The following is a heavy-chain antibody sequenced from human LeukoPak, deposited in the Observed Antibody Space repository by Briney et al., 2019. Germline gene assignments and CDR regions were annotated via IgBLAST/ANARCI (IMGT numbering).Heavy chain of an antibody. J-gene: IGHJ3*02. CDR3: ARAHSYDSSGYPHDAFDI. CDR1: GGSISNYY. Sequence: SETLSLTCTVSGGSISNYYWSWIRQPPGKELEWIGYIYYSGSTNYNPALKSRLTISVDSSKNQFSLKLSSVAAADTAVYYCARAHSYDSSGYPHDAFDIWGQGTMVTVSS. CDR2: IYYSGST. D-gene: IGHD3-22*01. V-gene: IGHV4-59*01.